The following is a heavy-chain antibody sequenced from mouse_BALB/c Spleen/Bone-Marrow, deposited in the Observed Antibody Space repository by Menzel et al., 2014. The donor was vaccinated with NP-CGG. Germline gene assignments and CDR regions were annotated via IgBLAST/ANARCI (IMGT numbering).Heavy chain of an antibody. CDR1: GFTFSDYY. V-gene: IGHV5-4*02. CDR2: ISDGGDYT. Sequence: EVQGVESGGGLVKPGGSLKLSCAASGFTFSDYYMYWVRQTPDRRLEWVATISDGGDYTDYPDNVKRRFTISRDNAKNTLYLQMSSLKSEDTAMYYCARTYRPYALDYWGQGTSVTVSS. CDR3: ARTYRPYALDY. J-gene: IGHJ4*01. D-gene: IGHD2-14*01.